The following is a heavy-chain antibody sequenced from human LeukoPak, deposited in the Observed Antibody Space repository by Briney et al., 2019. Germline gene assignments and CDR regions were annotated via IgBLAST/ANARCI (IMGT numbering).Heavy chain of an antibody. CDR2: ISYDGSNK. Sequence: GRSLRLSCAASGFTFSSYAMHWVRQAPGKGLEWVAVISYDGSNKYYADSVKGRFTISRDNSKNTLYLQMNSLRAEDTAVYYCARDKEGSFDYWGQGTLVTVSS. CDR1: GFTFSSYA. CDR3: ARDKEGSFDY. V-gene: IGHV3-30-3*01. D-gene: IGHD3-10*01. J-gene: IGHJ4*02.